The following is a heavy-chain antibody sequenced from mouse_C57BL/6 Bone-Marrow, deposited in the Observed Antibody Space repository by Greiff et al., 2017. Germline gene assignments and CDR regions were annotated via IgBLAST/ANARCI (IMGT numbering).Heavy chain of an antibody. V-gene: IGHV1-81*01. D-gene: IGHD1-1*01. CDR3: ARRIYYYGSSYGY. J-gene: IGHJ2*01. CDR1: GYTFTSYG. Sequence: QVQLQQSGAELARPGASVKLSCKVSGYTFTSYGISWVKQRTGQGLEWIGEIYPRSGNTYYNEKFKGKATLTADKSSSTAYMELRSLTSEDSAVYFCARRIYYYGSSYGYWGQGTTLTVSS. CDR2: IYPRSGNT.